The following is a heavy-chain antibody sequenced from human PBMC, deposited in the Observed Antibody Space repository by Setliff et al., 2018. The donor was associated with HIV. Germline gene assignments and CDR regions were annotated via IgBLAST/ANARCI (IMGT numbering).Heavy chain of an antibody. CDR1: GGSVTSYY. Sequence: ETLSLTCTVSGGSVTSYYWSWIRQSPERGLEWIGYIYHTGITKYNPSLTSRLSTSIDTSKNQFSLSLTSVTAADTAVYYCARGSWKDGAHGYFFDYWGQGTLVTVSS. CDR2: IYHTGIT. D-gene: IGHD1-1*01. J-gene: IGHJ4*02. CDR3: ARGSWKDGAHGYFFDY. V-gene: IGHV4-59*02.